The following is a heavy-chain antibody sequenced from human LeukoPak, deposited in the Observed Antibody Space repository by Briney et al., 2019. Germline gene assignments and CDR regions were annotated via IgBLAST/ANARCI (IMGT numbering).Heavy chain of an antibody. CDR2: INHSGST. Sequence: PSETLSLTCAVYGGSFSGYYWSWIRQPPGKGLEWIGEINHSGSTNYNPSLKSRVTISVDASKNQFSLKLSSVTAADTAVYYCARGSHGHVVVPAALDYWGQGTLVTVSS. D-gene: IGHD2-2*01. V-gene: IGHV4-34*01. J-gene: IGHJ4*02. CDR1: GGSFSGYY. CDR3: ARGSHGHVVVPAALDY.